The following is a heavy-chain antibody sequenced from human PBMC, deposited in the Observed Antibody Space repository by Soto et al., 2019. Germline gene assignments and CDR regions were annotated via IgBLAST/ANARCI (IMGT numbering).Heavy chain of an antibody. CDR1: GYTFTSYG. D-gene: IGHD3-9*01. V-gene: IGHV1-18*04. Sequence: ASVKVSCKASGYTFTSYGISWVRQAPGQGLEWMGWISAYNGNTNYAQKLQGRVTMTTDTSTSTAYMELRSLRSDDTAVYYCARDRIGGRDWLVTGWFDPWGQGTLVTGSS. CDR2: ISAYNGNT. J-gene: IGHJ5*02. CDR3: ARDRIGGRDWLVTGWFDP.